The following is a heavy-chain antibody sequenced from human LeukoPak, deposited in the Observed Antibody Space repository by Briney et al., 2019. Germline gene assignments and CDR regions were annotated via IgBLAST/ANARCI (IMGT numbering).Heavy chain of an antibody. J-gene: IGHJ4*02. CDR3: AKGGWLDD. Sequence: GGSLRLSCAASGFNFDKYDMTWARQAPGKGLEWVSTITGRSDKTYYTDSVKGRFVTSRDNSKDTLYLQMNSLRAEDTALYYCAKGGWLDDLGQGALVTVSS. D-gene: IGHD6-19*01. CDR2: ITGRSDKT. V-gene: IGHV3-23*01. CDR1: GFNFDKYD.